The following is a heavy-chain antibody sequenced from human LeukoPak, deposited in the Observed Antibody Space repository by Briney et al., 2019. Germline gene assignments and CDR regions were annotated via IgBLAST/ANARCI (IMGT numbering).Heavy chain of an antibody. Sequence: GGSLRLSCAASGFTFTNHAMASVRLAPGKGLEWVSTLSDSGASTYYADSVKGRFTISRDNSRNTMYLQMDSLRADDTGVNFCARTPNRDGYSHIDFWGQGALVTVSS. D-gene: IGHD5-24*01. J-gene: IGHJ4*02. V-gene: IGHV3-23*01. CDR1: GFTFTNHA. CDR2: LSDSGAST. CDR3: ARTPNRDGYSHIDF.